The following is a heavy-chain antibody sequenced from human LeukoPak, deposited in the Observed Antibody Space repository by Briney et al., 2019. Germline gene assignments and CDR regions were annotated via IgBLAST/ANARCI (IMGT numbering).Heavy chain of an antibody. CDR2: ISGDADST. Sequence: GGSLRLSCAASGLTFSNYAMSWVRQAPGRGLEWVSAISGDADSTYYADSVKGRFTISRDNSKNTLYLQVNSLRADDTAVYYCAKKEGGFDHWGQGALVTVSS. J-gene: IGHJ4*02. CDR1: GLTFSNYA. V-gene: IGHV3-23*01. D-gene: IGHD1-26*01. CDR3: AKKEGGFDH.